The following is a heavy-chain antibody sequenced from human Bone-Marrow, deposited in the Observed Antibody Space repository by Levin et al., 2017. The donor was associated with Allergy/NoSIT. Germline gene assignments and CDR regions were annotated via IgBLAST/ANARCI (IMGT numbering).Heavy chain of an antibody. CDR3: SRPAPPGYSSGWPEF. D-gene: IGHD6-19*01. Sequence: GESLKISCSGSGFTFSDYAMSWLRQTPGKGLEWVGFIRNKAYGGTAEYAAAVKGRFISRDDSKNIAYLQMNSLKTEDTAVYYCSRPAPPGYSSGWPEFWGQGTLVTVSS. J-gene: IGHJ1*01. CDR1: GFTFSDYA. V-gene: IGHV3-49*03. CDR2: IRNKAYGGTA.